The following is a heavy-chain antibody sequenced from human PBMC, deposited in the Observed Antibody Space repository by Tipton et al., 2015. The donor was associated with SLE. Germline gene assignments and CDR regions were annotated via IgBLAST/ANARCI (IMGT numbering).Heavy chain of an antibody. J-gene: IGHJ4*02. CDR3: TGDGGVDPGMDS. V-gene: IGHV1-69*01. CDR1: GGTFSTYG. Sequence: QSGAEVKKPGSSVKISCKASGGTFSTYGINWVRQAPGQGLEWMGGIIPIVGTANYAQKFQGRVTISADESMSTAYMELSSLRSEGRGLDYCTGDGGVDPGMDSWGQGTVVTVSS. CDR2: IIPIVGTA. D-gene: IGHD5-12*01.